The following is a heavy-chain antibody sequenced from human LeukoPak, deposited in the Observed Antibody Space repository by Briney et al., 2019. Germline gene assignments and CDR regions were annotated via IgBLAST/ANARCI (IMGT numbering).Heavy chain of an antibody. Sequence: PGGSLRPSCAASGFTFSSYAMSWVRQAPGKGLEWVSAISGSGGSTYYADSVKGRFTISRDNSKNTLYLQMNSLRAEDTAVYYCAKGEDPWIYNWFDPWGQGTLVTVSS. D-gene: IGHD5-12*01. J-gene: IGHJ5*02. V-gene: IGHV3-23*01. CDR1: GFTFSSYA. CDR2: ISGSGGST. CDR3: AKGEDPWIYNWFDP.